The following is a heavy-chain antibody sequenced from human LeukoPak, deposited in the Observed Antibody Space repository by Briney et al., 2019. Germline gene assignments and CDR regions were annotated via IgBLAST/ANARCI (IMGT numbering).Heavy chain of an antibody. CDR3: ARGGPAYGGNHNWFDP. CDR2: IYRGGGT. CDR1: GSTFSSNY. Sequence: GGSLRLSCAASGSTFSSNYMSWVRQAPGKGLEWVSVIYRGGGTYYADSVKGRFTISRDNSKNTLFLQMNTLRAEDTAVYYCARGGPAYGGNHNWFDPWGQGTLVTVSS. J-gene: IGHJ5*02. D-gene: IGHD4-23*01. V-gene: IGHV3-53*01.